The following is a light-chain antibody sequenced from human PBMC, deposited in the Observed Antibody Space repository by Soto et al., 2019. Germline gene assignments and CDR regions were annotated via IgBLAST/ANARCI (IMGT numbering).Light chain of an antibody. J-gene: IGLJ1*01. CDR1: SSDDGGYNY. CDR2: EVS. Sequence: QSVLTQPPSGSGSPGQSVTISCTGNSSDDGGYNYVSWYQQHPGKAPKLMIYEVSNRPSEVPDRFSGSKSGNTASLTVSGLQAEDEADYYCNSYAGSNTLYVFGTGTKVTVL. CDR3: NSYAGSNTLYV. V-gene: IGLV2-8*01.